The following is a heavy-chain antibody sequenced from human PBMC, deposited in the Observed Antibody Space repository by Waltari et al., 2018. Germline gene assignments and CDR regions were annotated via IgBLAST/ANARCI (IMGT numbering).Heavy chain of an antibody. CDR1: GGSISSSNW. CDR2: IYNSGST. J-gene: IGHJ5*02. CDR3: ARDRSRRELLWGNWFDP. D-gene: IGHD1-26*01. V-gene: IGHV4-4*02. Sequence: QVQLQESGPGLVKPSGTLSLTCAVSGGSISSSNWWSWVRQPPGKGLEWIGEIYNSGSTNYNPSLKSRVTISVDKSKNQFSLKLSSVTAADTAVYYCARDRSRRELLWGNWFDPWGQGTLVTVSS.